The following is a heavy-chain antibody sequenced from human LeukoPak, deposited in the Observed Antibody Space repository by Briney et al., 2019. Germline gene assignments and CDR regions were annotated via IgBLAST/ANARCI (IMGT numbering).Heavy chain of an antibody. J-gene: IGHJ4*02. CDR2: IYYSGST. D-gene: IGHD6-6*01. CDR3: ARESSSSNGWLDFDY. V-gene: IGHV4-59*01. CDR1: GVSISSYY. Sequence: SETLSLTCTVSGVSISSYYWSWIRQPPGKGLEWLGYIYYSGSTNYNPSLKSRVTISVDTSKNQFSLKLSSVTAADTAVYYCARESSSSNGWLDFDYWGQGTLVTVSS.